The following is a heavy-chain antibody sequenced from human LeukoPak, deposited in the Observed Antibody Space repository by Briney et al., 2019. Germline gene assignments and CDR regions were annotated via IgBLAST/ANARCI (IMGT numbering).Heavy chain of an antibody. CDR2: IYYSGGT. V-gene: IGHV4-59*09. D-gene: IGHD6-13*01. J-gene: IGHJ4*02. CDR3: ARGGIAAAGTL. Sequence: EWIGNIYYSGGTNYNPSLKSRVTISVDTSKNQFYLKLSSVTAADTAVYYCARGGIAAAGTLWGQGTLVTVSP.